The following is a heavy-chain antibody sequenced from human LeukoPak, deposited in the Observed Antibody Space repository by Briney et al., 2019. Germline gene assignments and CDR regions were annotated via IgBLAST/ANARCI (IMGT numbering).Heavy chain of an antibody. J-gene: IGHJ4*02. CDR1: GGSVSSGTYY. V-gene: IGHV4-61*01. Sequence: SETLSLTCTVSGGSVSSGTYYWSWIRQPPGKGLEWIGYIYYGGSTNYSPSLKSRVTISADTSKNQFSLKLTSVTVADTAVYYCAGNYGDSLYYFDYWGQGTLVTVSS. D-gene: IGHD4-17*01. CDR2: IYYGGST. CDR3: AGNYGDSLYYFDY.